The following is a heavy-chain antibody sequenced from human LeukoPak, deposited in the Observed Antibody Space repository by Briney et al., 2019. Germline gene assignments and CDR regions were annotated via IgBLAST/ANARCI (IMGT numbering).Heavy chain of an antibody. V-gene: IGHV3-11*01. CDR3: ASAAYYYDSSAQRGVAFDV. CDR1: GFTFSDYY. J-gene: IGHJ3*01. Sequence: PGGSLRLSCAASGFTFSDYYMSWIRQAPGKGLEWVSYISSSGSTIYYADSVTGRFTISRDNAKNSLYLQMNSLRAEDTAVYYCASAAYYYDSSAQRGVAFDVWGQGTMVTVSS. CDR2: ISSSGSTI. D-gene: IGHD3-22*01.